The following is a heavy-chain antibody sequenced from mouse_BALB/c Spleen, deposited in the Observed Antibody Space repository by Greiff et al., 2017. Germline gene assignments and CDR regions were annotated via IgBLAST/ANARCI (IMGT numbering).Heavy chain of an antibody. V-gene: IGHV2-9*02. CDR3: ARENDGYSFAY. Sequence: VMLVESGPGLVAPSQSLSITCTVSGFSLTSYGVHWVRQPPGKGLEWLGVIWAGGSTNYNSALMSRLSISKDNSKSQVFLKMNSLQTDDTAMYYCARENDGYSFAYWGQGTLVTVSA. CDR1: GFSLTSYG. CDR2: IWAGGST. D-gene: IGHD2-3*01. J-gene: IGHJ3*01.